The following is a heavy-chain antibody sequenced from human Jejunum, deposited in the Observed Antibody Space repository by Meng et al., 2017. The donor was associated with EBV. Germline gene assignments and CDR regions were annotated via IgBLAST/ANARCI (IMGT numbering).Heavy chain of an antibody. D-gene: IGHD1-26*01. CDR2: THYSETS. V-gene: IGHV4-59*02. CDR3: TRGSTGAYNA. Sequence: QLLLQESVPGLCYPWDPLSLTCTVTGDSVRSYYWSWIRQSPEKGMEWIGYTHYSETSIYSPSLMSRANISVDTYNSKFSLKLNSVNAADTAIYYCTRGSTGAYNAWGPGIMVTVSS. J-gene: IGHJ5*02. CDR1: GDSVRSYY.